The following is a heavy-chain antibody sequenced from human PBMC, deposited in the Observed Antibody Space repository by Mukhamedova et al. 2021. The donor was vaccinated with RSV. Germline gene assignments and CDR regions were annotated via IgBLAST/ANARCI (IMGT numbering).Heavy chain of an antibody. V-gene: IGHV3-74*01. CDR2: DGSST. J-gene: IGHJ4*02. CDR3: ASGSWLDY. D-gene: IGHD6-13*01. Sequence: DGSSTSYADSVKGRFTISRDNAKNTLYLQMNSLRAEDTAVYHCASGSWLDYWGQGTLVTVSS.